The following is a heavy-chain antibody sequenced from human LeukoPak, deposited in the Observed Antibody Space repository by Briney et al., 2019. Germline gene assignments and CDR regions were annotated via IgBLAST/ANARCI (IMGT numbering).Heavy chain of an antibody. Sequence: SETLSLTCTVSGGSITSYYWNWIRQPPGKGLEWIGYIYYSGSTNYNPSLKSRVTISVDTSKNQFSLKLSSVTAADTAVYYCARDRGFWSGHDAFEIWGQGTMVTVSS. V-gene: IGHV4-59*01. CDR2: IYYSGST. CDR1: GGSITSYY. CDR3: ARDRGFWSGHDAFEI. J-gene: IGHJ3*02. D-gene: IGHD3-3*01.